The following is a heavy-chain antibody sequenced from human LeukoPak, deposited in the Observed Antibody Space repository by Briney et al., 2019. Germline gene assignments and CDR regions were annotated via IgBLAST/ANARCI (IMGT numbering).Heavy chain of an antibody. CDR2: ISGRGGST. CDR3: AKDPHSPYYDFWSGYSPTLFHD. V-gene: IGHV3-23*01. Sequence: GGSQRLSCAPSGLTFNSSAMSWVRQAPGRGREWVSSISGRGGSTYYADSGKGWLTISRDNTKNTLYLNMNSLRAENTAVYYCAKDPHSPYYDFWSGYSPTLFHDWGQGTLATVTS. J-gene: IGHJ4*02. D-gene: IGHD3-3*01. CDR1: GLTFNSSA.